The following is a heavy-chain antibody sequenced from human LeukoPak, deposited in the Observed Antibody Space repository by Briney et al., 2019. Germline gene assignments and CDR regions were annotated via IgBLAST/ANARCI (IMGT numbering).Heavy chain of an antibody. CDR3: ARGDQEYGDFGGLGY. J-gene: IGHJ4*02. D-gene: IGHD4-23*01. V-gene: IGHV4-59*01. CDR1: GGSISSYY. CDR2: IYYSGST. Sequence: PSETLSLTCTVSGGSISSYYWSWIRQPPGKGLEWIGYIYYSGSTNYNPSLMSRVTISVDTSKNQFSLQLSSVTAADTAVYYCARGDQEYGDFGGLGYWGQGTLVAV.